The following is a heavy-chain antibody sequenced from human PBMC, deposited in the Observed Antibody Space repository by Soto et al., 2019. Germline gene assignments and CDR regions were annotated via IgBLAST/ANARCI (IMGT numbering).Heavy chain of an antibody. D-gene: IGHD2-2*01. J-gene: IGHJ6*03. CDR1: GFTFSNFA. CDR3: AKDTSSSPYYMDV. Sequence: EVQVLESGGGSVQPGGSLRLSCAASGFTFSNFAMSWVRHAPGKGLEWVSEITGSTGTTYYADSVRGRFIISRDNSQNTLHLQMNSLRPEDTAAYYCAKDTSSSPYYMDVWGKGTTVTFSS. CDR2: ITGSTGTT. V-gene: IGHV3-23*01.